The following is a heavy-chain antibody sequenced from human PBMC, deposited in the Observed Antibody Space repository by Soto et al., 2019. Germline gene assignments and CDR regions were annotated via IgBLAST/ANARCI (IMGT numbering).Heavy chain of an antibody. V-gene: IGHV3-11*06. CDR1: GFTFSDYY. D-gene: IGHD5-12*01. CDR2: ISSSTGYI. J-gene: IGHJ4*02. CDR3: ARDRRDGYNFDY. Sequence: GGSLRLSCAASGFTFSDYYMSWIRQAPGKGLEWVSSISSSTGYIYYADSVKGRFTISRDNAKNSLYLQMNSLRAEDTAVFYCARDRRDGYNFDYWGQGTLVTVSS.